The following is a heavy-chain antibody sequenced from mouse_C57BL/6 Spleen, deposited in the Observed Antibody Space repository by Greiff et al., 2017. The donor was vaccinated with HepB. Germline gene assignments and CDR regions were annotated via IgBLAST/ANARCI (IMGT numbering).Heavy chain of an antibody. CDR1: GFTFSDYY. V-gene: IGHV5-12*01. CDR2: ISNGGGST. J-gene: IGHJ2*01. Sequence: EVKLVESGGGLVQPGGSLKLSCAASGFTFSDYYMYWVRQTPEKRLEWVAYISNGGGSTYYPDTVEGRFTISRDNAKNTLYLQMSRLKSEDTAMYYCARLDSSGYYFDYWGQGTTLTVSS. D-gene: IGHD3-2*02. CDR3: ARLDSSGYYFDY.